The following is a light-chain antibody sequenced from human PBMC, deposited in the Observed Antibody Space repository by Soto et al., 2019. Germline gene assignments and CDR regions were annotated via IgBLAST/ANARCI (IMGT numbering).Light chain of an antibody. V-gene: IGKV4-1*01. CDR2: WAS. CDR1: QSVLYSSNNKNY. Sequence: DILMTQSHDSLAVSLGERATINCKSSQSVLYSSNNKNYLAWYQQKPGQPPKLLIYWASTRESGVPDRFSGSGSGTDFTPTISSLQAEDVAVYYCQQYYSTPLTFGGGTKVDIK. J-gene: IGKJ4*01. CDR3: QQYYSTPLT.